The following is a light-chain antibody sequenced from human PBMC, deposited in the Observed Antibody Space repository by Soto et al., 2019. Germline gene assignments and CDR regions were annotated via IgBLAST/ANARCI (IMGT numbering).Light chain of an antibody. V-gene: IGKV3-15*01. Sequence: ETVLTQSPAILSVSLGERATFSCRASQSISSDLAWYQQKPGQVPRLLIYGASTRATGIPAMFSGSGSGTEFTLTISGLQSEDFAVYHCQQYNSWPHSFGQGTKLEI. CDR2: GAS. CDR1: QSISSD. CDR3: QQYNSWPHS. J-gene: IGKJ2*01.